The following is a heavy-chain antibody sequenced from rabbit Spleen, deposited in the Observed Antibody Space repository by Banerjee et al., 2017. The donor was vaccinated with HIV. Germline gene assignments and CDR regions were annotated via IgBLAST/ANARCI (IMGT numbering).Heavy chain of an antibody. CDR3: ARDLVAVIGWNFNL. CDR1: GFSFSYTA. V-gene: IGHV1S47*01. D-gene: IGHD5-1*01. CDR2: FDPVFGST. Sequence: QEQLEESGGGLVKPEGSLTLTCKASGFSFSYTAVMCWVRQAPGKGLEWIGYFDPVFGSTYYASWVNGRFTISSHNAQNTLYLQLNSLTAADTATYFCARDLVAVIGWNFNLWGPGTLVTVS. J-gene: IGHJ4*01.